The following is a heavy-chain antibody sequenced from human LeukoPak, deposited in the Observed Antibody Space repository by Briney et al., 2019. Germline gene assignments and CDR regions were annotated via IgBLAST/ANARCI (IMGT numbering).Heavy chain of an antibody. CDR3: ARRDVSRFLEWFRGRFNP. D-gene: IGHD3-3*01. Sequence: PSETLSLTCAVYGGSFSGYYWSWIRQPPGKGLEWIGEINHSGSTNYNPSLKSRVTISVDTSKNQFSLKLSSVTAADTAVYYCARRDVSRFLEWFRGRFNPWGQGTLVTVSS. V-gene: IGHV4-34*01. CDR2: INHSGST. CDR1: GGSFSGYY. J-gene: IGHJ5*02.